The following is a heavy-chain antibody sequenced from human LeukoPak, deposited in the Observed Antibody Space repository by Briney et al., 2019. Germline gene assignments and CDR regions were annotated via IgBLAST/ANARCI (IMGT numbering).Heavy chain of an antibody. V-gene: IGHV1-69*01. Sequence: SVKVSCKASGGTFSSYAISWVRQAPGQGLEWMGGIIPIFGTANYAQKLRGRVTITADESTSTAYMELSSLRSEDTAVYYCAREFGGVVPAAKRAFDIWGQGTMVTVSS. J-gene: IGHJ3*02. CDR3: AREFGGVVPAAKRAFDI. CDR2: IIPIFGTA. CDR1: GGTFSSYA. D-gene: IGHD2-2*01.